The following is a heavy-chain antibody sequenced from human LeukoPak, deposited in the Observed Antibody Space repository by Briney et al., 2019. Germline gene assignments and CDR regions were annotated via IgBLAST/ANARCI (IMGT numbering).Heavy chain of an antibody. CDR1: GFTFSSYA. D-gene: IGHD6-19*01. CDR2: ISGSGGST. Sequence: GGSLRLSCAASGFTFSSYAMSWVRQAPGKGLEWVSAISGSGGSTYHADSVKGRFTISRDNFKNTLYLQMNSLRAEDTAVNYCAPPFSETGAGGLYYWGKEILVTVSS. CDR3: APPFSETGAGGLYY. J-gene: IGHJ4*02. V-gene: IGHV3-23*01.